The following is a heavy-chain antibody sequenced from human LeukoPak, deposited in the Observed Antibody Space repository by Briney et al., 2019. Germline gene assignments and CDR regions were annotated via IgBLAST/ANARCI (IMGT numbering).Heavy chain of an antibody. D-gene: IGHD2-2*01. CDR2: IRYDGSNK. J-gene: IGHJ3*02. CDR1: GFTFSSYG. CDR3: AKSGLVPAATDAFDI. Sequence: GSLRLSCAASGFTFSSYGMHWVRQAPGKGLEWVAFIRYDGSNKYYADSVKGRFTISRDNSKNTLYLQMNSLRAEDTAVYYCAKSGLVPAATDAFDIWGQGTMVTVSS. V-gene: IGHV3-30*02.